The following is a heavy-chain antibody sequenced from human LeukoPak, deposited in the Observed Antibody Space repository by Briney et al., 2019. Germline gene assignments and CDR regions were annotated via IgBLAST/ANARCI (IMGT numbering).Heavy chain of an antibody. CDR2: ICGSTGNT. D-gene: IGHD2-2*01. CDR3: ARVGRDCSSINCYWDDWFDP. J-gene: IGHJ5*02. Sequence: GTSVKVSRKASGYSFTSYGITWVREAPGQGPEWMGWICGSTGNTHYAQNVQGRVTMTTDTSTSTAYMELRSLRSDDTAVYYCARVGRDCSSINCYWDDWFDPWGQGTLVIVSS. CDR1: GYSFTSYG. V-gene: IGHV1-18*01.